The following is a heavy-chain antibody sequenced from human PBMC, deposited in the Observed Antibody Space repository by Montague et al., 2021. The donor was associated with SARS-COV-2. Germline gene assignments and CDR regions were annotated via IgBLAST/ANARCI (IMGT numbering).Heavy chain of an antibody. D-gene: IGHD5-24*01. V-gene: IGHV4-39*01. CDR2: IYYSGST. CDR1: GGSISSSNW. CDR3: ARQGRDGYNTYYFDY. J-gene: IGHJ4*02. Sequence: SETLSLTCAVSGGSISSSNWWSWVRQPPGKGLEWIGSIYYSGSTYYNPSLKSRVTISVDTSKNQFSLELSSVTAADTAVYYCARQGRDGYNTYYFDYWGQGTLVTVSS.